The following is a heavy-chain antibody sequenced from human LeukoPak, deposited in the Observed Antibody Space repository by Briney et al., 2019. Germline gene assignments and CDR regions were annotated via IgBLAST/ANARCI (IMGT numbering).Heavy chain of an antibody. CDR1: GGSISSGDYY. CDR2: IYYSGST. CDR3: ARLAMVRGVLEMTQYYYGMDV. J-gene: IGHJ6*02. Sequence: PSETLSLTCTVSGGSISSGDYYWSWIRQPPGKGLEWIGYIYYSGSTYYNPSLKSRVTISVDTSKNQFSLKLSSVTAADTAVYYCARLAMVRGVLEMTQYYYGMDVWGQGTTVTVSS. V-gene: IGHV4-30-4*01. D-gene: IGHD3-10*01.